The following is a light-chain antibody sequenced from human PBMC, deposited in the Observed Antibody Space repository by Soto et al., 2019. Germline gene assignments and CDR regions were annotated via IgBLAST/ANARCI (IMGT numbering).Light chain of an antibody. CDR3: QQYNS. J-gene: IGKJ1*01. CDR2: KAS. V-gene: IGKV1-5*03. CDR1: QSISSW. Sequence: DIQMTQSPSTLSASVGGRVTITCRASQSISSWLAWYQQKPGKAPKLLIYKASSLESGVPSRFSGSGSGTEFTLTISSLQPDDFATYYCQQYNSFGQGTKVDIK.